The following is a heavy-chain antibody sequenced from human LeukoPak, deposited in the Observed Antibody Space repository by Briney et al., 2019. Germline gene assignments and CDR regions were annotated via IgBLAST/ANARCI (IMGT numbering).Heavy chain of an antibody. J-gene: IGHJ4*02. CDR3: ARDGRFAAYEPDY. D-gene: IGHD1-26*01. CDR2: ISAYDGNT. Sequence: ASVKVSCKASGLTFSNYGITWVRQAPGQGLEWVGWISAYDGNTNYTQKFQGRVTMTTDTSTSTAHMELRSLRYDDTAVYYCARDGRFAAYEPDYWGQGTLVAVSS. CDR1: GLTFSNYG. V-gene: IGHV1-18*01.